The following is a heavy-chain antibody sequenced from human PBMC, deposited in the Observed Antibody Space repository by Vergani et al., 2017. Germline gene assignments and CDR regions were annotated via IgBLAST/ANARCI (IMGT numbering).Heavy chain of an antibody. CDR2: IIPILGIA. CDR3: ASLPGEIGRYQFDC. J-gene: IGHJ4*02. CDR1: GGTFSSFT. V-gene: IGHV1-69*02. D-gene: IGHD7-27*01. Sequence: QVQLVQSGAAVKKLGSSVQVSCKASGGTFSSFTISWVRQAPGQGLEWMGRIIPILGIANYAQKFQGRVTITADKSTSTAYMELSSLRSEDTAVYYCASLPGEIGRYQFDCWGQGTLVTVSS.